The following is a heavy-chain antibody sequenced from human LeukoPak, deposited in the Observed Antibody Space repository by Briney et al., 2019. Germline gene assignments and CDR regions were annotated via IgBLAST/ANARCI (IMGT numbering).Heavy chain of an antibody. Sequence: PSETLSPTQPVDSRSVISNCCGSVRQPPGKGLEWIGEINHSVSTNYNPSLKSRVTISEDTSNNQFYIKLSADTAADNAVYNCSRTGSGELCPDPWGQGTLVTVSS. CDR2: INHSVST. J-gene: IGHJ5*02. D-gene: IGHD3-10*01. CDR1: SRSVISNC. CDR3: SRTGSGELCPDP. V-gene: IGHV4-34*01.